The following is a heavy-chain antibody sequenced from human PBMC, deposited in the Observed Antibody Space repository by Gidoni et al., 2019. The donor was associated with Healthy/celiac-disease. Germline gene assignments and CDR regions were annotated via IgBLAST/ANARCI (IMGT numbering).Heavy chain of an antibody. CDR3: ATGGRGGYSYAGSYYYYYGMDV. CDR2: FDPEDGET. J-gene: IGHJ6*02. Sequence: QVQLVQSGAEVKKPGASVKVSCKVSGYTLTELSMHWVRQAPGKGLEWMGGFDPEDGETIYAQKFQGRVTMTEDTSTDTAYMELSSLRSEDTSVYYCATGGRGGYSYAGSYYYYYGMDVWGQGTTVTVSS. D-gene: IGHD5-18*01. CDR1: GYTLTELS. V-gene: IGHV1-24*01.